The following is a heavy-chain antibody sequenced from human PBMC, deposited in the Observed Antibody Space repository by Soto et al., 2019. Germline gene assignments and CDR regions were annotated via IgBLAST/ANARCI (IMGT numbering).Heavy chain of an antibody. V-gene: IGHV3-7*01. CDR2: IKQDGSEK. CDR3: ASDRDSGYSYGYGHYFDY. Sequence: EVQLVESGGGLVQPGGSLRLSCAASGFTFSSYWMSWVRQAPGKGLEWVANIKQDGSEKYYVDSVKGRFTISRDNAKNSLYLQMNSLRAEDTAVYYCASDRDSGYSYGYGHYFDYWGQGTLVTVSS. D-gene: IGHD5-18*01. J-gene: IGHJ4*02. CDR1: GFTFSSYW.